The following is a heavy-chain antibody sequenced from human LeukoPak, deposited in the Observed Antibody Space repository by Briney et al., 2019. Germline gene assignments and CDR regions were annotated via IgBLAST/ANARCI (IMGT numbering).Heavy chain of an antibody. CDR2: NTGSGGST. V-gene: IGHV3-23*01. Sequence: GGSLSLSCAASGFTFSSYTRSWVRQAPGKVVEWGSVNTGSGGSTYYADSVKGRFTISRDNFKNTLLLQINILRAEDTAVYSGAKDLLDEDIVVVPAADFYYWGQGTLVTVSS. D-gene: IGHD2-2*01. J-gene: IGHJ4*02. CDR3: AKDLLDEDIVVVPAADFYY. CDR1: GFTFSSYT.